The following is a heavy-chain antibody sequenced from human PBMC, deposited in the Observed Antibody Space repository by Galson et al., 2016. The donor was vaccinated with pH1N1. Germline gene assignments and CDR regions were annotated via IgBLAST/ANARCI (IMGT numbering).Heavy chain of an antibody. V-gene: IGHV3-7*01. J-gene: IGHJ4*02. CDR1: GFTFSNYW. D-gene: IGHD3-10*01. CDR3: ARAIGRSSAY. CDR2: IKEVGSET. Sequence: SLRLSCAASGFTFSNYWMHWVRQVPGKGLEWVANIKEVGSETYYVDSVRGRFTISRDNAKNSLYLQMNSLRDEDTALYYCARAIGRSSAYWGQGTLVTVSS.